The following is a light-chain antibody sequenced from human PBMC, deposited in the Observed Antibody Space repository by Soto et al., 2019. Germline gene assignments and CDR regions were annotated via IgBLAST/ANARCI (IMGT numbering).Light chain of an antibody. Sequence: EIVLTQSPGTLSLSPGERATLSCRASQSVSSKYLAWYQQKPGQAPRVLIYGTSIRASGVPERFSGGGSGTDFTLTITRLEPEDFAVYYCQQYYNTPYTFGQGTKVEIK. J-gene: IGKJ2*01. CDR2: GTS. V-gene: IGKV3-20*01. CDR1: QSVSSKY. CDR3: QQYYNTPYT.